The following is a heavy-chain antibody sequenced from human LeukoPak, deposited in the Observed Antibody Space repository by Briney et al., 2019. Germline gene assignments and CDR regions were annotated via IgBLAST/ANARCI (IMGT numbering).Heavy chain of an antibody. V-gene: IGHV3-74*01. CDR1: GFTYGNYL. D-gene: IGHD4-17*01. CDR3: AKHRENYGDSCLDDN. CDR2: ISPDGRST. Sequence: GGSLRLSCAASGFTYGNYLMHWVRQAPGKGLVWVSRISPDGRSTNYADFVKGRFTVSRDNAMNTVYLQMNSLRTEDTAVYYCAKHRENYGDSCLDDNWGQGTLVTVSS. J-gene: IGHJ4*02.